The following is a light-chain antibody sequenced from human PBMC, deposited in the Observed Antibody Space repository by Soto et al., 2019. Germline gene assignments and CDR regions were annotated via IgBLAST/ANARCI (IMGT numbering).Light chain of an antibody. Sequence: DIQMTQSPSSLSASVGDRVTITCQASQDISNYLDWYQQKPGKAPKLLIYDASNLETGVPSRFSGSGSGTDFPFTISSLQPEDIATYYCQQYDNLPPALTFGGGTKVEIK. V-gene: IGKV1-33*01. J-gene: IGKJ4*01. CDR1: QDISNY. CDR2: DAS. CDR3: QQYDNLPPALT.